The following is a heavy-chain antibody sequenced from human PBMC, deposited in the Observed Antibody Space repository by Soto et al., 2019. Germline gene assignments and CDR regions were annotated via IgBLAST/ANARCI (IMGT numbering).Heavy chain of an antibody. J-gene: IGHJ6*02. CDR3: ARDEHLNPRILYYHRPNYYGMDV. Sequence: PGGSLRLSCAASGFTFSSYSMNWVRQAPGKGLEWVSYISSSSSTIYYADSVKGRFTISRDNAKNSLYLQMNSLRDEDTAVYYCARDEHLNPRILYYHRPNYYGMDVWGQGTTVTVSS. CDR1: GFTFSSYS. CDR2: ISSSSSTI. V-gene: IGHV3-48*02. D-gene: IGHD2-15*01.